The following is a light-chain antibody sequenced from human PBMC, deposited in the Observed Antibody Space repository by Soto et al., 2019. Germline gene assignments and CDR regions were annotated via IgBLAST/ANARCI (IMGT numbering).Light chain of an antibody. J-gene: IGKJ2*01. CDR1: QSVSSSY. Sequence: EIGLTQSPGTLSLSPGERATLSCRASQSVSSSYLAWYQQNPGQAPRLLIYGASSRATGIPDRFSGSGSGTDFTLTISRLGPEDFAVYYCQQYGSSPVTFGQGTKLEIK. CDR3: QQYGSSPVT. CDR2: GAS. V-gene: IGKV3-20*01.